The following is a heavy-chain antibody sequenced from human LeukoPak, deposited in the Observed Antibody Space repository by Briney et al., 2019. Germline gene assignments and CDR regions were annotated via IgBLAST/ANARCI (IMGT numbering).Heavy chain of an antibody. V-gene: IGHV3-7*03. D-gene: IGHD3-9*01. CDR2: IKHDGSEK. CDR3: ARARYFDWLLKTHFDY. J-gene: IGHJ4*02. Sequence: QPGGSLRLSCAASGFIFTNYFMSWVRQAPGKGLEWVASIKHDGSEKYYVDSVRGRFTISRDNTKNSLYLQMNSLRAEDTAVYYYARARYFDWLLKTHFDYWGQGTLVTVSS. CDR1: GFIFTNYF.